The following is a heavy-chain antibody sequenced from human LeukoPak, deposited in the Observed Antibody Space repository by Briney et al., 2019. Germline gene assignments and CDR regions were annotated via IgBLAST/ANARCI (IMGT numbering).Heavy chain of an antibody. V-gene: IGHV4-34*01. D-gene: IGHD6-13*01. CDR1: GGSFSGYY. J-gene: IGHJ4*02. Sequence: SETLSLTCAVYGGSFSGYYWSWIRQPPGAGLEWIGEINHSGSTNYNPSLKSRVTISVDTSKNQFSLKLSSVTAADTAVYYCARATRPVPKRGGISIAAAGKNFDYWGQGTLVTVSS. CDR3: ARATRPVPKRGGISIAAAGKNFDY. CDR2: INHSGST.